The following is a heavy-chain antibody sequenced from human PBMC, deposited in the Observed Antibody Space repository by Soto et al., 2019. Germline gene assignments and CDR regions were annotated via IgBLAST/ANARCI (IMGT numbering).Heavy chain of an antibody. D-gene: IGHD3-10*01. J-gene: IGHJ6*02. V-gene: IGHV4-31*03. CDR1: GGSISSGGYY. CDR3: ARDSPPFANYYGLGNFGMDV. CDR2: VYYSGNT. Sequence: QVQLQESGPGLVKPSQTLSLTCTISGGSISSGGYYWSWIRQHPGKGLEWIGYVYYSGNTYDTPTLRSRVAISIDTSKNQFSLNMRSVTAADTAVYYCARDSPPFANYYGLGNFGMDVWGQGTTVTVSS.